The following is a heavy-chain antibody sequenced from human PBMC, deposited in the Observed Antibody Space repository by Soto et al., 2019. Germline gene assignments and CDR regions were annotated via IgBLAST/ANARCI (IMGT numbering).Heavy chain of an antibody. CDR2: IYPGDSDT. D-gene: IGHD2-8*01. CDR3: ARHSVYCTNGVCFIYGMDV. J-gene: IGHJ6*02. V-gene: IGHV5-51*01. CDR1: GYSFTSYW. Sequence: ESLTISRKGSGYSFTSYWIGLVRQMPGKGLEWMGIIYPGDSDTRYSPSFQGQVTISADKSISTAYLQWSSLKASDTAMYYCARHSVYCTNGVCFIYGMDVWGQGTTVTVPS.